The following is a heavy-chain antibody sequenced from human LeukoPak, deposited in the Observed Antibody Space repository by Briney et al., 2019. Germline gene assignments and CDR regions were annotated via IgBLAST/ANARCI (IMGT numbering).Heavy chain of an antibody. J-gene: IGHJ3*02. V-gene: IGHV3-7*01. CDR2: INQDGSEK. CDR3: ARVKEASAFDI. Sequence: GGSLRLSCGASGFTFDDYWMSWVRQAPGQGLEWVANINQDGSEKYYLDSAKGRFTISRDNAKNSLYLQMNSLRAEDTAVYYCARVKEASAFDIWGQGTMVTVSS. CDR1: GFTFDDYW. D-gene: IGHD5-12*01.